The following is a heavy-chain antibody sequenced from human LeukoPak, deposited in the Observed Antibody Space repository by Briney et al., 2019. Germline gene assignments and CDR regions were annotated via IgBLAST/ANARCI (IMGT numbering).Heavy chain of an antibody. CDR2: IRFDGSNK. D-gene: IGHD1-26*01. Sequence: GGSLRLSCAASGFTFSSYGMHWVRQAPGKGLEWVAFIRFDGSNKDYADSVKGRFTISRDNSKNTLYLQMISLRAEDTAVYYCAKDRVVGATISGENDYWGQGTLVTVSS. J-gene: IGHJ4*02. CDR3: AKDRVVGATISGENDY. CDR1: GFTFSSYG. V-gene: IGHV3-30*02.